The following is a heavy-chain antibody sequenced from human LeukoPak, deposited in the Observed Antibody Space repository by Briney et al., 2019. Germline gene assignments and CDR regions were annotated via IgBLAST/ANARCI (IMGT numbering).Heavy chain of an antibody. CDR3: AKGYSGYDYAFDI. J-gene: IGHJ3*02. Sequence: GGSLRLSCAASGFTFSSYGMHWVRQAPGKGLEWVAFIRYDGSNKYYADSVKGRFTISRDNYKNTLYLQMNSLRAEDTAVYYCAKGYSGYDYAFDIWGQGTMVTVSS. CDR2: IRYDGSNK. CDR1: GFTFSSYG. D-gene: IGHD5-12*01. V-gene: IGHV3-30*02.